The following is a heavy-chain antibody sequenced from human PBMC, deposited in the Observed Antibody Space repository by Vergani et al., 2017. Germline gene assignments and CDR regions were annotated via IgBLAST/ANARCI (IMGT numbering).Heavy chain of an antibody. CDR1: GVTSAGYA. Sequence: EVQLEESGGGLVLPGRSLRLSCVASGVTSAGYAMHWVRQAPGKGLEWVSGISWNSNSIGYADSVKGRFTISRDNAKNSLYLQMNSLRAEDTALYYCAKEGVEKDAFDIWGQGTMVTVSS. CDR3: AKEGVEKDAFDI. V-gene: IGHV3-9*02. D-gene: IGHD3-3*01. CDR2: ISWNSNSI. J-gene: IGHJ3*02.